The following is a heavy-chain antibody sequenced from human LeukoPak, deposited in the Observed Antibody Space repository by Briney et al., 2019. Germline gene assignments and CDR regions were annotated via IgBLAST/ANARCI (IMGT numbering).Heavy chain of an antibody. D-gene: IGHD3-3*01. CDR2: ISYDGSNK. CDR1: GFTFSSYA. Sequence: PGRSLRLSCAASGFTFSSYAMHWVRQAPGKGLEWVAVISYDGSNKYYADSVKGRFTISRDNSKNTLYLQMNSLRAEDTAVYYCARDRTYYDFAGDYWGQGTLVTVSS. V-gene: IGHV3-30-3*01. J-gene: IGHJ4*02. CDR3: ARDRTYYDFAGDY.